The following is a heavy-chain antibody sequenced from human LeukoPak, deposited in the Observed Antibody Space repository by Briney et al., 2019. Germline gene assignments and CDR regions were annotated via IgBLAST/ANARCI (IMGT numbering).Heavy chain of an antibody. CDR1: GGSISSSSYY. J-gene: IGHJ4*02. V-gene: IGHV4-39*01. CDR3: ASNGDSGYYPFFDY. D-gene: IGHD3-22*01. Sequence: PSETLSLTCTVSGGSISSSSYYWGWIRQPPGKGLEWLGSIYYSGSTYYNPSLKSRVTISVDTSKNQFSLKLSSVTAADTAVYYCASNGDSGYYPFFDYWGQGTLVTVSS. CDR2: IYYSGST.